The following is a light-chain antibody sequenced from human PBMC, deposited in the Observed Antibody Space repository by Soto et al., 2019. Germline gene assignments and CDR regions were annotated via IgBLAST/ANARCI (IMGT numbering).Light chain of an antibody. J-gene: IGKJ4*01. Sequence: EVVLTQSPGTLSLSRGERATLSCRASERIYSAYLGWYQQKPGQAPRLLIYGTSSRATGIPARFSGSGSGTDFTLTISSPEPEDFAVYYCQQRSNWPLTFGGGTKVDIK. CDR2: GTS. CDR3: QQRSNWPLT. V-gene: IGKV3D-20*02. CDR1: ERIYSAY.